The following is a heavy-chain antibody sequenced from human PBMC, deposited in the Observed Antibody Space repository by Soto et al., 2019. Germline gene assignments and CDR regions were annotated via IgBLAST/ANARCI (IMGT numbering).Heavy chain of an antibody. CDR1: GGSIRSGGYY. J-gene: IGHJ6*02. CDR2: IYYSGNT. Sequence: SETLSLICTVSGGSIRSGGYYWSWVRQNPRRGLEWIGNIYYSGNTYYNPSLKSRLTISVDTSKDQFSLNLSSVTAADTAVYYCARDRLMATAGTARHYFGLDVWGQGTTVTVSS. CDR3: ARDRLMATAGTARHYFGLDV. V-gene: IGHV4-31*03. D-gene: IGHD5-18*01.